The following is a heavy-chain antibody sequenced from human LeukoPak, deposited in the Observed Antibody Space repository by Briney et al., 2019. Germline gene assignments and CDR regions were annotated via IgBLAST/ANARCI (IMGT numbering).Heavy chain of an antibody. J-gene: IGHJ4*02. D-gene: IGHD2-8*01. CDR2: ISSSSSYI. CDR1: GFTFNTYS. Sequence: KTGGSLGLSCAASGFTFNTYSMNWVRQAPGKGLEWVSSISSSSSYIYYADSVKGRFTISRDNAKNSLYLQMNSLRAEDTAVYYCAREMAGFDLWGQGTLVTVSS. V-gene: IGHV3-21*01. CDR3: AREMAGFDL.